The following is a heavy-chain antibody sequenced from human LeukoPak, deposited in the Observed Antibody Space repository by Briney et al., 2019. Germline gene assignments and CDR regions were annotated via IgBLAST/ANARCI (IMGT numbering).Heavy chain of an antibody. D-gene: IGHD3-22*01. Sequence: ASVKVSCKASGYSFTNYDINWVRQATGQGLEWMGWMSPNSGITAYAQKFQGRVTITRNTSISTAYMELSSLRSEDTAVYYCAREDFYDSGSNDYWGQGTLVTVSS. CDR3: AREDFYDSGSNDY. V-gene: IGHV1-8*03. CDR1: GYSFTNYD. CDR2: MSPNSGIT. J-gene: IGHJ4*02.